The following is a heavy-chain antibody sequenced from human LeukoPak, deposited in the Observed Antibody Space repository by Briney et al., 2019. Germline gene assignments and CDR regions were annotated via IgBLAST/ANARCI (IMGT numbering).Heavy chain of an antibody. CDR1: GGSFSGYY. V-gene: IGHV4-34*01. CDR3: ARPRPLGSQGAFDI. CDR2: INHSGST. J-gene: IGHJ3*02. D-gene: IGHD6-6*01. Sequence: SETLSLTCAVYGGSFSGYYWSWIRQPPGKGLEWIGEINHSGSTNYNPSLKSRVTISVDTSKNQFSLELSSVTAADTAVYYCARPRPLGSQGAFDIWGQGTMVTVSS.